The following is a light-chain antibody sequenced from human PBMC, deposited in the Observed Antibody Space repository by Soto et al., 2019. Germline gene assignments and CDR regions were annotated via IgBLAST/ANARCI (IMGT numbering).Light chain of an antibody. J-gene: IGLJ2*01. V-gene: IGLV2-8*01. Sequence: QYALTQPPSASGSPGQSVTISCTGTSSDVGGYNYVSWYQQHPGKAPKLIIYEVNKWPSGVPDRFSGSKSGNTASLTVSGLQAEDEADYYCSSYAGSNNMIFGGGTKLTVL. CDR3: SSYAGSNNMI. CDR2: EVN. CDR1: SSDVGGYNY.